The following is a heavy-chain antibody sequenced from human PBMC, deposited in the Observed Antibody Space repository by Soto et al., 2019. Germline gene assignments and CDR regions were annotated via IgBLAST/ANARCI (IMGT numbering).Heavy chain of an antibody. CDR3: ARVWEVRTTYGMDV. CDR2: IIPIFGTA. V-gene: IGHV1-69*01. J-gene: IGHJ6*02. Sequence: QVQLVQSGAEVKKPGSSVKVSCKASGGTFSSYAISWVRQAPGQGLEWMGGIIPIFGTANYAQKFQGRVTITADESTSTANMELSSLRSEDTAVYYCARVWEVRTTYGMDVWGQGTTVTVSS. CDR1: GGTFSSYA. D-gene: IGHD3-16*01.